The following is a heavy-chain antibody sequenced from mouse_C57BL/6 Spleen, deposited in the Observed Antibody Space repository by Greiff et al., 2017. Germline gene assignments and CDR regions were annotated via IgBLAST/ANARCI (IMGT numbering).Heavy chain of an antibody. J-gene: IGHJ4*01. CDR1: GYTFTSYW. Sequence: QVQLQQSGTELVKPGASVKLSCKASGYTFTSYWMHWVKQRPGQGLEWIGNINPSNGGTNYNEKFKSKATLTVDKSSSTAYMQLSSLTSEDSAVYYCAIDSSGYRAMDYWGQGTSVTVSS. D-gene: IGHD3-2*02. V-gene: IGHV1-53*01. CDR2: INPSNGGT. CDR3: AIDSSGYRAMDY.